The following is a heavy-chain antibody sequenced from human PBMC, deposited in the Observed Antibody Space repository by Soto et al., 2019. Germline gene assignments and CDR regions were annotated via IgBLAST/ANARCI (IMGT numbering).Heavy chain of an antibody. V-gene: IGHV1-69*12. CDR3: ARDGDPGYSFWSGPLGGGRFDP. J-gene: IGHJ5*02. Sequence: QVQLVQSGAEVKEPGSSVNVSCKTSGGTFGNTAVTWVRQAPGQGLEWIGGIVPMFGTANYAQKFRGRVTITADESTSTAYMELSSLRSDDTAVYYCARDGDPGYSFWSGPLGGGRFDPWDQGTLVTVSS. CDR1: GGTFGNTA. CDR2: IVPMFGTA. D-gene: IGHD3-3*01.